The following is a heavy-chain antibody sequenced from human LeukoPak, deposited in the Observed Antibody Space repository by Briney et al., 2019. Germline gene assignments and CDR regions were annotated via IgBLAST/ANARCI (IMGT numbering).Heavy chain of an antibody. CDR2: ISAYNGNT. CDR3: ARDLMSIVGASTPWSDP. J-gene: IGHJ5*02. V-gene: IGHV1-18*01. Sequence: ASVTVSCKASGYTFTSYGISWVRQAPGQGLEWMGWISAYNGNTNHAQKLQGRVTMTTDTSTSTAYMELRSLRSDDTAVYYCARDLMSIVGASTPWSDPWGQGTLVTVSS. CDR1: GYTFTSYG. D-gene: IGHD1-26*01.